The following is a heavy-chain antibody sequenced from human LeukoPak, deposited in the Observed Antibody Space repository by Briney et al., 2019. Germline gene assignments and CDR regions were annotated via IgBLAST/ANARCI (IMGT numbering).Heavy chain of an antibody. CDR2: IIPILGIA. CDR1: GYTFTCYY. CDR3: ARVVQTGDHVSWDY. V-gene: IGHV1-69*04. D-gene: IGHD7-27*01. Sequence: SVKVSCKASGYTFTCYYMHWVRQAPGQGLEWMGRIIPILGIANYAQKFQGRVTITADKSTSTAYMELSSLRSEDTAVYYCARVVQTGDHVSWDYWGQGTLVTVSS. J-gene: IGHJ4*02.